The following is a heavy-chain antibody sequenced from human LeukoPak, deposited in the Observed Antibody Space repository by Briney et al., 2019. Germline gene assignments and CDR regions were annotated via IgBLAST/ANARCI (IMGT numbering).Heavy chain of an antibody. CDR2: IRYDGSHK. J-gene: IGHJ4*02. CDR3: AKDEGTSCYN. D-gene: IGHD2-2*01. Sequence: PGGSLRLSCAASGFTFSGYGMHWVRQAPGKGLEWVAFIRYDGSHKYYANSVRGRFTISRDNAKNTLYLQMNSLRAEDTAVYYCAKDEGTSCYNWGQGTLVTVSS. CDR1: GFTFSGYG. V-gene: IGHV3-30*02.